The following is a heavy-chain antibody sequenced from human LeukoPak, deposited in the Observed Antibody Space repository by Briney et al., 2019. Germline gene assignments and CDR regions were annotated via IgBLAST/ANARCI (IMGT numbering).Heavy chain of an antibody. CDR3: ARRRGSDSSSWYLFDP. CDR1: GGSFSGYY. CDR2: INHSGST. D-gene: IGHD6-13*01. J-gene: IGHJ5*02. Sequence: PSETLSLTCAVYGGSFSGYYWSWIRQPPGKGLEWIGEINHSGSTNYNPSLKSRVTISVDTFKNQFSLKLSSVTAADTAVYYCARRRGSDSSSWYLFDPWGQGTLVTVST. V-gene: IGHV4-34*01.